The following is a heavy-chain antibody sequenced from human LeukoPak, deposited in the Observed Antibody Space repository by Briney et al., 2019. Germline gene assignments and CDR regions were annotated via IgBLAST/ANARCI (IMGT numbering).Heavy chain of an antibody. CDR1: GFRIRDSA. D-gene: IGHD3-22*01. Sequence: GGALKLSCAASGFRIRDSAIHWVRQAPGKGLEWVGRIKSKTDGGTTDYAAPVKGRFTFSRDDSKNTLYLQMNSLKTEDTAVYYCTTTYYYDSSGYYPFDYWGQGTLVTVSS. V-gene: IGHV3-15*01. J-gene: IGHJ4*02. CDR3: TTTYYYDSSGYYPFDY. CDR2: IKSKTDGGTT.